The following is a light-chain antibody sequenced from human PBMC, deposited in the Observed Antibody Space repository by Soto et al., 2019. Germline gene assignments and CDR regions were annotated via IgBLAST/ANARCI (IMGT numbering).Light chain of an antibody. V-gene: IGKV3-15*01. CDR1: QSVSNN. J-gene: IGKJ4*01. CDR2: AVS. CDR3: QQFNNWPLT. Sequence: EIVMTHSPATLSVSPGERATLSCRASQSVSNNLAWYQQKPGQAPRLLIYAVSARATGIPARFSGSGSGTEFTLTISSLQSEDFAVYYCQQFNNWPLTFGGGTKVEIK.